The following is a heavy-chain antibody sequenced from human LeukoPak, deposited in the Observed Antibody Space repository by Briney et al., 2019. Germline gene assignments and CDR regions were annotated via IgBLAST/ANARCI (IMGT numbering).Heavy chain of an antibody. CDR1: GFTFSGFS. CDR2: IKQDGSER. Sequence: GGSLRLSCAASGFTFSGFSMSWVRQSPTKGLEWVANIKQDGSERYYEDSVKGRFTISRDNAKNSLSLQMNNLRVEDTAVYYCARAGSHWHYVYWGQGTVVTVSS. D-gene: IGHD3-10*01. V-gene: IGHV3-7*01. CDR3: ARAGSHWHYVY. J-gene: IGHJ4*02.